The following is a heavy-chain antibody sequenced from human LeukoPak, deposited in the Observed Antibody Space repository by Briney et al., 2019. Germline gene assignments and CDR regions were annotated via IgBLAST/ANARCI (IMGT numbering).Heavy chain of an antibody. Sequence: ASVKLSCKASGYTFTGYYMHWVRQAPGQGLEWMGWINPNSGGTNYAQKFQGRVTMTRDTSISTAYMELSRLRSDDTAVYYCAREREDSGSYYDYWGQGTLVTVSS. CDR1: GYTFTGYY. D-gene: IGHD1-26*01. CDR2: INPNSGGT. CDR3: AREREDSGSYYDY. J-gene: IGHJ4*02. V-gene: IGHV1-2*02.